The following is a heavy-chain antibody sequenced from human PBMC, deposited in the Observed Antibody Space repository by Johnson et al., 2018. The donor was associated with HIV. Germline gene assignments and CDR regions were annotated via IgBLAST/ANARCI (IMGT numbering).Heavy chain of an antibody. Sequence: VQLVESGGGLVQPGRSLRLSCAASGFTFDDYAMHWVRQAPGKGLEWVSAISGSGGSTYYADSVKGRFTISSDNSKNTLYRQMGSLRAEDMAVYYCAREGVGVNAFDIWGQGTMVTVSS. CDR1: GFTFDDYA. J-gene: IGHJ3*02. CDR3: AREGVGVNAFDI. D-gene: IGHD1-26*01. CDR2: ISGSGGST. V-gene: IGHV3-23*04.